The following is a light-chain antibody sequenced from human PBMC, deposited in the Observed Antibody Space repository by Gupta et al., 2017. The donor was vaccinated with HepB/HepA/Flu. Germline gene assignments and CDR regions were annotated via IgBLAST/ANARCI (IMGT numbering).Light chain of an antibody. CDR2: DDD. V-gene: IGLV3-21*02. CDR1: NIGMKS. J-gene: IGLJ3*02. Sequence: SSVLTQPPSVSVAPGQPALITCEGDNIGMKSVHWYQQKPGQAPVLVVYDDDERRSGIPERLSGSNKGSAATLTINRVEAGDEADYYCQGWDSDSDNVVFGGGTKLTVL. CDR3: QGWDSDSDNVV.